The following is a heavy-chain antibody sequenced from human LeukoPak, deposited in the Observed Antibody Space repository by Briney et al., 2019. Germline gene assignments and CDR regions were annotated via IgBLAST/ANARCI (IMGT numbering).Heavy chain of an antibody. Sequence: GGSLRLSCAASGFTFASNAMSWVRQAPGKGLEWVSSITGSVGSTYYADSVKGRFTISRDISKNTLYLQMNSLRAEDTPVYYCAKAPYSSSWGIDYWGQGTLVTVSS. CDR2: ITGSVGST. J-gene: IGHJ4*02. D-gene: IGHD6-13*01. CDR3: AKAPYSSSWGIDY. V-gene: IGHV3-23*01. CDR1: GFTFASNA.